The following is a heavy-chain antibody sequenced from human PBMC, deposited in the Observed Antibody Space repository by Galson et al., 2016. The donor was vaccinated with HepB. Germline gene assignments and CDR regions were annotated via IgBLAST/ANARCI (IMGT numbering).Heavy chain of an antibody. D-gene: IGHD1-26*01. CDR2: IYASGRT. V-gene: IGHV3-53*01. Sequence: SLRLSCAASGFTFRIFTMHWVRQAPGKGLEWVSGIYASGRTFYADSVKGRFTIDNSKNTLFLQMNSLRVEDTAVYYCVGSHYRSSSDYWGQGTLVTVSS. CDR3: VGSHYRSSSDY. CDR1: GFTFRIFT. J-gene: IGHJ4*02.